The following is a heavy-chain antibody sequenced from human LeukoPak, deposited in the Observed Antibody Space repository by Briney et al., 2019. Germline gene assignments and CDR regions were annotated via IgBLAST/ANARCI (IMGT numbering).Heavy chain of an antibody. CDR1: GGTFSSYA. V-gene: IGHV1-69*13. D-gene: IGHD1-1*01. CDR3: ARIEETGTYYFDY. J-gene: IGHJ4*02. CDR2: IIPIFGTA. Sequence: GASVKVSCKASGGTFSSYAISWVRQAPGQGPEWMGGIIPIFGTANYAQKFQGRVTITADESTSTAYMELSSLRSEDTAVYYCARIEETGTYYFDYWGQGTLVTVSS.